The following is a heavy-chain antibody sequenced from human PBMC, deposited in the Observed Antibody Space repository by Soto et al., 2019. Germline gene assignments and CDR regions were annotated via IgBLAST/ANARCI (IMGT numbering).Heavy chain of an antibody. Sequence: GGSLRLACAASGFTFSSYAMSWVRQAPGKGLEWVSAISGSGSTTYYADSVKGRFTISRDNSKNTLYLQLNTLRTEDTAVYYCAKPSQPYSAPYYFDYWGQGTLVTVSS. D-gene: IGHD4-4*01. CDR1: GFTFSSYA. CDR3: AKPSQPYSAPYYFDY. V-gene: IGHV3-23*01. J-gene: IGHJ4*02. CDR2: ISGSGSTT.